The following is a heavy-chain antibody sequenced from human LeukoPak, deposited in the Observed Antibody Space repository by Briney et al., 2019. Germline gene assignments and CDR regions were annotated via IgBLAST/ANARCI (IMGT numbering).Heavy chain of an antibody. D-gene: IGHD6-13*01. CDR2: IIPIFGTA. CDR1: GGTFSSYA. Sequence: SVKVSCKASGGTFSSYAISWVRQAPGQGLEWMGGIIPIFGTANYAQKFQGRVTITADESTSTAYMELSSLRSEDTAVYYCAREGYSSSWYKNWFDPWGQGTLVTVSS. J-gene: IGHJ5*02. CDR3: AREGYSSSWYKNWFDP. V-gene: IGHV1-69*13.